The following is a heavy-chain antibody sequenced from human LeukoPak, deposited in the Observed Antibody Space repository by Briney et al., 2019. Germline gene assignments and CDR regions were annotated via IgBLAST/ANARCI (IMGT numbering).Heavy chain of an antibody. CDR2: ISWNSGSI. Sequence: GGSLRLSCAGSGFIFNNYVMHWVRQPPGKGLEWVSGISWNSGSIDYADSVKGRFTISRDNAKNSLYLQMNSLRVEDTAFYYCAKDNRRHYTSGPNPDSLHWGQGALVTVSS. J-gene: IGHJ4*02. D-gene: IGHD6-19*01. V-gene: IGHV3-9*01. CDR3: AKDNRRHYTSGPNPDSLH. CDR1: GFIFNNYV.